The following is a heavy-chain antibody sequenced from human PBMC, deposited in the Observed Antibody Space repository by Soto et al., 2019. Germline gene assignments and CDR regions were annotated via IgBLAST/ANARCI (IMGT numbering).Heavy chain of an antibody. V-gene: IGHV3-23*01. D-gene: IGHD6-19*01. J-gene: IGHJ4*02. CDR2: ISATGEST. CDR3: AIISPGIAVAGTGLDY. Sequence: GGSLRLSCAASGFTFSSYSMNWVRQAPGKGLEWVSAISATGESTAYADSVKGRFTISRDNSKSTLFLQMNILRAEDTAVYYCAIISPGIAVAGTGLDYWGQGTLVT. CDR1: GFTFSSYS.